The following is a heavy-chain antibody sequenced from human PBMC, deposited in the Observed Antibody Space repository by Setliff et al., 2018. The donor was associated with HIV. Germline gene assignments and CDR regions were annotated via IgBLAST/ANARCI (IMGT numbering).Heavy chain of an antibody. D-gene: IGHD1-26*01. J-gene: IGHJ6*02. V-gene: IGHV4-39*07. CDR1: GGSINVNNYY. CDR2: IYYGGGT. Sequence: SETLSLTCTVSGGSINVNNYYWGWVRQSPGKGLDYIGTIYYGGGTYYNPSLESRVTISADTSKNQFSLKLNSVTAADTAVYYCEAATVGEAGYYGIDVWGPGTTVTVSS. CDR3: EAATVGEAGYYGIDV.